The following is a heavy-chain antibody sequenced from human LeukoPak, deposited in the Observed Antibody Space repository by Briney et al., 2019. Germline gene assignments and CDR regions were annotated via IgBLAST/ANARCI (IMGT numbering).Heavy chain of an antibody. CDR3: ARIRRDGYNYPRYYFDY. D-gene: IGHD5-24*01. CDR2: INHSGST. CDR1: GGSFSGYY. Sequence: SETLSLTCAVYGGSFSGYYWSWIRQPPGKGLEWIGEINHSGSTNYNPFLKSRVTISVDTSKNQFSLKLSSVTAADTAVYYCARIRRDGYNYPRYYFDYWGQGTLVTVSS. V-gene: IGHV4-34*01. J-gene: IGHJ4*02.